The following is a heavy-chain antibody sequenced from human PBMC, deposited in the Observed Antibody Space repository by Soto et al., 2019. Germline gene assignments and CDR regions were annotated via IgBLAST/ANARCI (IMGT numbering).Heavy chain of an antibody. CDR1: GGTFSSYA. Sequence: VASVKVSCKASGGTFSSYAISWVRQAPGQGLEWMGGIIPIFGTANYAQKFQGRVTITADESTSTAYMELSSLRSEDTAVYYCARDLYEMATGNFDYWGQGTLVTVSS. CDR3: ARDLYEMATGNFDY. J-gene: IGHJ4*02. D-gene: IGHD5-12*01. CDR2: IIPIFGTA. V-gene: IGHV1-69*13.